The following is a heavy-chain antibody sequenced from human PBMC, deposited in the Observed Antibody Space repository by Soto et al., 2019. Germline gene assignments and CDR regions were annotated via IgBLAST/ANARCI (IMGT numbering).Heavy chain of an antibody. CDR2: ISGSGGST. J-gene: IGHJ6*02. CDR3: AKDSFPSYYYYGMDV. V-gene: IGHV3-23*01. Sequence: PGGSLRLSCAASGFTFSSYAMSWVRQAPGKGLEWVSAISGSGGSTYYADSVKGRFTISRDNSKNTLYLQMNSLRAEDTAVYYCAKDSFPSYYYYGMDVWGQGTTVTVSS. CDR1: GFTFSSYA.